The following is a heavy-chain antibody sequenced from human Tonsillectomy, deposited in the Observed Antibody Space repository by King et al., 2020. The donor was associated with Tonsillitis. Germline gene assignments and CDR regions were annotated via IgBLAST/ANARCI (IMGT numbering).Heavy chain of an antibody. CDR2: INWNGDRS. Sequence: VQLVESGGGVVRPGGSLRLSCAASGFSFGDYPMSWVRQVPGKGLEWGSGINWNGDRSSYTDSAKGRFNISRDNAKNFLYLQMNNLRAEDTALFYCARALWGEMTTVGHAFDMWGQGTMVTVSS. CDR1: GFSFGDYP. CDR3: ARALWGEMTTVGHAFDM. V-gene: IGHV3-20*04. D-gene: IGHD4-11*01. J-gene: IGHJ3*02.